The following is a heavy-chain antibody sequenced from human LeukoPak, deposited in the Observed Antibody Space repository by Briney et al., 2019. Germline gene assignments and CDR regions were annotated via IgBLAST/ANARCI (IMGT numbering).Heavy chain of an antibody. J-gene: IGHJ6*03. Sequence: PGGSLRLSCAASGFTFSSYAMHWVRQAPGKGLEYVSAISSNGGSTYYANSVKGRFTISRDNSKNTLHLQMGSLRAEDMAVYYCARDSDCSSTTCYGSGYYYYMDVWGKGTTVTVSS. CDR3: ARDSDCSSTTCYGSGYYYYMDV. V-gene: IGHV3-64*01. CDR1: GFTFSSYA. D-gene: IGHD2-2*01. CDR2: ISSNGGST.